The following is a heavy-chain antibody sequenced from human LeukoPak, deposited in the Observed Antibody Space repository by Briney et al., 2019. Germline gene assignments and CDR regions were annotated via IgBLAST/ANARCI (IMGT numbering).Heavy chain of an antibody. CDR3: ASEGRPYYSTSGSHVYMAYSYIDV. D-gene: IGHD3-16*01. J-gene: IGHJ6*03. V-gene: IGHV1-8*03. CDR2: MNPNSGNT. CDR1: GYTFTSYD. Sequence: ASVKVSCKASGYTFTSYDINWVRQATGQGLEWMGWMNPNSGNTGYAQKFQGRVTITRNTSISKDYMELNSLSSEDTAVYYCASEGRPYYSTSGSHVYMAYSYIDVWGKGTTVIVSS.